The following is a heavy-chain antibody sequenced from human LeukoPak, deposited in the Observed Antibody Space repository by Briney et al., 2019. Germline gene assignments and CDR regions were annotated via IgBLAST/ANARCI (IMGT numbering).Heavy chain of an antibody. J-gene: IGHJ6*02. Sequence: GGSLRLSCAASGFTFSSYSMNWVRQAPGKGLEWVSSISSSSSYIYYADSVKGRFTISRDNAKNSLYLQMNSLRAEDTAVYYCARDLGFGCSGGSCYPGLYYYYGMDVWGQGTTVTASS. CDR1: GFTFSSYS. CDR2: ISSSSSYI. CDR3: ARDLGFGCSGGSCYPGLYYYYGMDV. D-gene: IGHD2-15*01. V-gene: IGHV3-21*01.